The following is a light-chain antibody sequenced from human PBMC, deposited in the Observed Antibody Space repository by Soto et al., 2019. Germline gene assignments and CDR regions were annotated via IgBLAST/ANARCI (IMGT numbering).Light chain of an antibody. V-gene: IGKV3-11*01. J-gene: IGKJ2*01. CDR2: DAS. CDR3: QQRTNWPPTHT. Sequence: EIVLTQSPATLSLSPGERATLSCTASQSIATFLTWYQQKPGQPPRLLIYDASKRATGIPARFSGSGSGTDFSLTISSLEPDYFAIYYCQQRTNWPPTHTFGQGTKLEIK. CDR1: QSIATF.